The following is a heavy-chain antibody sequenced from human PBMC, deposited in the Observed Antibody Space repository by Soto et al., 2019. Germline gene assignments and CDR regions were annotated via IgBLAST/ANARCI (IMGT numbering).Heavy chain of an antibody. Sequence: GESLKISRKGSGYSFTAFWIHWVRQMPGKGLEWLGKIDPSDSYTNYSPSFEGHVTISTDNSITTAYLQWSSLRASDTALYFCARVHKNWFDSWAQGTMVTVSS. CDR3: ARVHKNWFDS. J-gene: IGHJ5*01. V-gene: IGHV5-10-1*01. CDR2: IDPSDSYT. CDR1: GYSFTAFW.